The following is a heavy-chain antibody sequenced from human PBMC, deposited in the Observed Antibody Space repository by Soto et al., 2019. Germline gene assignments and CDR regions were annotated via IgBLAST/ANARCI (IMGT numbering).Heavy chain of an antibody. CDR1: GFTFSSYS. CDR2: ISSSSSYI. J-gene: IGHJ4*02. V-gene: IGHV3-21*01. D-gene: IGHD5-12*01. CDR3: ARGWLQGEGIFDY. Sequence: EVQLVESGGGLVKPGGSLRLSCAASGFTFSSYSMNWVRQAPGKGLEWVSSISSSSSYIYYADSVKGRFTISRDNAKNSLYLQMNSLRAEDTAVYYCARGWLQGEGIFDYWGQGTLVTVSS.